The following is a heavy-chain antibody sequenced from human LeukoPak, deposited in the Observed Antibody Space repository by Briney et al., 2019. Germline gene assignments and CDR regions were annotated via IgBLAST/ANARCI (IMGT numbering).Heavy chain of an antibody. CDR3: ARARGTEAIDY. D-gene: IGHD6-25*01. V-gene: IGHV4-34*01. J-gene: IGHJ4*02. Sequence: SETLSLTCAVYGGTFSGYYWSWIRQPPGKGLEWIGEINHSGSTNYNPSLKSRVTVSVDTSKNQFSLKLTSVTAADTAVYYCARARGTEAIDYWGQGTLVTVSS. CDR1: GGTFSGYY. CDR2: INHSGST.